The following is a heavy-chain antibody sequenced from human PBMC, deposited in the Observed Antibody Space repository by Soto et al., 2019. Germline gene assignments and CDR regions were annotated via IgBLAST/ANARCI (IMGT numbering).Heavy chain of an antibody. CDR2: IIPIFGTA. V-gene: IGHV1-69*13. CDR1: GYTFTSYG. Sequence: ASVKVSCKASGYTFTSYGISWVRQAPGQGLEWMGGIIPIFGTANYAQKFQGRVTTTADESTSTAYMELSSLRSEDTAVYYCARDRCSGGSCYSGALRWFDPWGQGTLVTVSS. J-gene: IGHJ5*02. CDR3: ARDRCSGGSCYSGALRWFDP. D-gene: IGHD2-15*01.